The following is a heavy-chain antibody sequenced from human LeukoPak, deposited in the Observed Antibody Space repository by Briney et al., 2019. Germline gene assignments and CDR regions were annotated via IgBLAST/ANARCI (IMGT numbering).Heavy chain of an antibody. Sequence: VWSLRLSCAASGFSFISWWMSWLGQAPGKGLEGVANINQDWCEKYYVDAVKGRFTISRDNAKNSLYLEMNSLRAEDTAVYYCARDQRLVGATYDYWGQGTLVTVSS. CDR2: INQDWCEK. CDR1: GFSFISWW. J-gene: IGHJ4*02. V-gene: IGHV3-7*01. D-gene: IGHD1-26*01. CDR3: ARDQRLVGATYDY.